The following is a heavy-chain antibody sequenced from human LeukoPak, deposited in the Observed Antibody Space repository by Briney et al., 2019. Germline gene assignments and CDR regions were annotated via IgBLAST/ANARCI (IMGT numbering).Heavy chain of an antibody. J-gene: IGHJ4*02. Sequence: GGSLRLSCAASGFTFSSYAMSWVRQAPGKGLEWGSAISGSGGSTYYADSVKGRFTISRDNSKNTLYLQMNSLRAEDTAVYFCAKSPLVIEGYYFDYWGQGTLVTVSS. D-gene: IGHD2-21*01. V-gene: IGHV3-23*01. CDR3: AKSPLVIEGYYFDY. CDR1: GFTFSSYA. CDR2: ISGSGGST.